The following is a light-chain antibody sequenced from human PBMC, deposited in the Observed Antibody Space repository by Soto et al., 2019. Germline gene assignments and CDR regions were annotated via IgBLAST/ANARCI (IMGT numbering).Light chain of an antibody. CDR3: QQYNTYPLT. J-gene: IGKJ4*01. CDR1: QSISTW. Sequence: DIQMTQSPSTLSASVGDRVTITCRASQSISTWLAWYQQKPGKAPKLLIYKASSLESGVPSRFSGSGSGTECTLTISSLQPDDFATYYCQQYNTYPLTVGGGTTVEIK. CDR2: KAS. V-gene: IGKV1-5*03.